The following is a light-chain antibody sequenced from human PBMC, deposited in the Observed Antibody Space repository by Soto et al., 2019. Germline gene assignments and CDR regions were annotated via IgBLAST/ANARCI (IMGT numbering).Light chain of an antibody. CDR3: SSFGNGNLVI. J-gene: IGLJ2*01. Sequence: QSALTQPASMSGSPGQSITISCTGTSSDIGTYNYVSWYQQHPGKVPKLMIYEVSNRPSGVSNRFSGSKSGNAASLTISGLEAEDEADYYCSSFGNGNLVIFGGGTKLTVL. CDR1: SSDIGTYNY. CDR2: EVS. V-gene: IGLV2-14*01.